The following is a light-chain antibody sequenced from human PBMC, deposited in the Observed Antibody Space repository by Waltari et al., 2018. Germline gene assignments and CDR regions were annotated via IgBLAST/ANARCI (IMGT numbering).Light chain of an antibody. CDR3: QSYDTSLRVV. CDR1: GSNIGAGYD. CDR2: GST. V-gene: IGLV1-40*01. J-gene: IGLJ2*01. Sequence: QSVLTQPPSVSGAPGQRVTISCRGSGSNIGAGYDGHWYQQLPRAAPKLLIYGSTSRPLGVPDRFFGSTSGTSASLAITGLQAEDEADYYCQSYDTSLRVVFGGGTKLTVL.